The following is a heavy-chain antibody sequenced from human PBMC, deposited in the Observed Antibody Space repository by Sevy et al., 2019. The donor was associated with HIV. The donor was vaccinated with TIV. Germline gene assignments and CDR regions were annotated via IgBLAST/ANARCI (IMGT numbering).Heavy chain of an antibody. J-gene: IGHJ4*02. V-gene: IGHV4-39*01. CDR2: IYYSGST. D-gene: IGHD3-3*01. Sequence: SETLSLTCTVSGGSISSSSYYWGWIRQPPGKGLEWIGSIYYSGSTYYNPSLKSRVTKSLDTSKNQFSLKLSSVTAADTAVYYCARIGSYDFWSGYYEGYFDYWGQGTLVTVSS. CDR1: GGSISSSSYY. CDR3: ARIGSYDFWSGYYEGYFDY.